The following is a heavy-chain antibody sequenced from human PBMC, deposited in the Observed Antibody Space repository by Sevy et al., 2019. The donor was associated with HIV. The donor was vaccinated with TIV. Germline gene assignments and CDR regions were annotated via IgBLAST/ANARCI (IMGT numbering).Heavy chain of an antibody. J-gene: IGHJ6*02. CDR1: GFTFSSYS. V-gene: IGHV3-48*02. CDR3: ARGQWGIAARRDYYYGMDV. D-gene: IGHD6-6*01. CDR2: ISSSSSTI. Sequence: GGSLRLSCAASGFTFSSYSMNWVRQAPGKGLEWVSYISSSSSTIYYADSVKGRFTISRDNAKKSRYLQMNSLRDEDTAVYYCARGQWGIAARRDYYYGMDVWGQGTTVTVSS.